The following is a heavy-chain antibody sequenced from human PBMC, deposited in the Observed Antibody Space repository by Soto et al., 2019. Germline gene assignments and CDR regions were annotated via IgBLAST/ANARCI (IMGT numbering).Heavy chain of an antibody. CDR2: INPNGGGT. Sequence: GASVKVSCTASGYTITGYYIHWVRQAPGQGLEWMGWINPNGGGTNYAQKFQDWVTMTRDTSISTAYMELSRLKSDDTAVYYCARVATIFGVVPDYWGQGTLVTVS. CDR1: GYTITGYY. CDR3: ARVATIFGVVPDY. D-gene: IGHD3-3*01. V-gene: IGHV1-2*04. J-gene: IGHJ4*02.